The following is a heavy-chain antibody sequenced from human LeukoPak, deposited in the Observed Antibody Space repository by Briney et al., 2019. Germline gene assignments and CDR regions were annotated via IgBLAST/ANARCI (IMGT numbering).Heavy chain of an antibody. CDR3: ARLLHGNSLDY. CDR2: ISPGDSDT. V-gene: IGHV5-51*01. CDR1: GDTFTSVY. Sequence: GESLKISCRASGDTFTSVYIAWVRQMPGKGLEWMGSISPGDSDTRYSPSFRGQVTISVDNSISTAYLQWTTLKTSDTAMYYCARLLHGNSLDYWGQGTLVTVSS. D-gene: IGHD2/OR15-2a*01. J-gene: IGHJ4*02.